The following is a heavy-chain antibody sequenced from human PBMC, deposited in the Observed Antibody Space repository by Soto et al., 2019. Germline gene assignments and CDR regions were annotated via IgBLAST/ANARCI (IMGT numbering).Heavy chain of an antibody. CDR2: IYWDDDK. J-gene: IGHJ4*02. V-gene: IGHV2-5*02. CDR3: ARLAVADHFDY. D-gene: IGHD6-19*01. Sequence: QITLKESGPTLVKPTQTLTLTCTFSGFSLSTSGVGVGWIRQPPGKALEWLALIYWDDDKRYSPSLKSRLTIPQEPSKNPVGPTMTHLDPVDTATYYCARLAVADHFDYWGQGTLVTVSS. CDR1: GFSLSTSGVG.